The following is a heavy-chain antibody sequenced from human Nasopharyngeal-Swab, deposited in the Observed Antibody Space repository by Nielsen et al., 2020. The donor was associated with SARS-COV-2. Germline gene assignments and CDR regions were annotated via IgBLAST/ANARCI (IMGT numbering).Heavy chain of an antibody. V-gene: IGHV3-53*01. J-gene: IGHJ4*02. CDR2: IYSGGST. CDR1: GFTVSSNY. CDR3: ARGGYYCGGDCFYYFDY. D-gene: IGHD2-21*02. Sequence: GESLKISCAASGFTVSSNYMSWVRQAPGKGLEWVSVIYSGGSTYYADSVKGRFTISRDNSKNTLYLQVNSLRAEDTAVYYCARGGYYCGGDCFYYFDYWGQGTLVTVSS.